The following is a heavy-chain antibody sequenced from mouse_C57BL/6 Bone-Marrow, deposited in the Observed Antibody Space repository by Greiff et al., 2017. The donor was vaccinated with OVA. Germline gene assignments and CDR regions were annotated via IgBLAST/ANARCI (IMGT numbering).Heavy chain of an antibody. V-gene: IGHV1-15*01. CDR3: TRGYSNYYAMDY. CDR2: IDPATGGT. CDR1: GYTFTDYD. D-gene: IGHD2-5*01. Sequence: QVQLQQSGAELVRPGASVTLSCKASGYTFTDYDMHWVKQTPVHGLEWIGAIDPATGGTAYNQKFKGKAILTADKSSSTAYMELRSLTSEDSAVYYCTRGYSNYYAMDYWGQGTSVTVSS. J-gene: IGHJ4*01.